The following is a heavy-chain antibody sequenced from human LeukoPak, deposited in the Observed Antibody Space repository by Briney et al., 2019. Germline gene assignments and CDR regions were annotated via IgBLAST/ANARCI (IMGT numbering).Heavy chain of an antibody. V-gene: IGHV3-23*01. D-gene: IGHD6-13*01. CDR3: AKGRGIAAAGVNWFDP. CDR1: GFTFSSYA. J-gene: IGHJ5*02. CDR2: SGSGGST. Sequence: GGSLRLSCAASGFTFSSYAMSWVRQAPGKGLEWVSASGSGGSTYYADSVKGRFTISRDNSKNTLYLQMNSLRAEDTAVYYCAKGRGIAAAGVNWFDPWGQGTLVTVSS.